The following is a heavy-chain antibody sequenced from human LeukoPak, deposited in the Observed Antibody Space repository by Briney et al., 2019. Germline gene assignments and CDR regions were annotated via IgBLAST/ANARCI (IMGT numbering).Heavy chain of an antibody. V-gene: IGHV1-18*01. CDR3: ASPYYDSSGYQRYYFDY. CDR1: GYTFTSYG. D-gene: IGHD3-22*01. CDR2: ISAYNGNT. J-gene: IGHJ4*02. Sequence: GASVKVSCKASGYTFTSYGISWVRQAPGQGLEWMGWISAYNGNTNYAQKLQGRVTITADESTSTAYMELSSLRSEDTAVYYCASPYYDSSGYQRYYFDYWGQGTLVTVSS.